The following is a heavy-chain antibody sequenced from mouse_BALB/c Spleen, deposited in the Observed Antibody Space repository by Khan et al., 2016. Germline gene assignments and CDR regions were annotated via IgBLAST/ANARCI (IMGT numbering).Heavy chain of an antibody. Sequence: VQLQQSGPELVKPGASVKVSCKASGYTFTSYNMYWVKQSHGKNLEWIGYIDPYNGSTSYNQKFKGKATLTVDKSSSPAYMHLNSLTSEDSAVYYCASDLLWYAMDYWGQGTSVTVSS. CDR3: ASDLLWYAMDY. D-gene: IGHD2-1*01. CDR1: GYTFTSYN. V-gene: IGHV1S135*01. J-gene: IGHJ4*01. CDR2: IDPYNGST.